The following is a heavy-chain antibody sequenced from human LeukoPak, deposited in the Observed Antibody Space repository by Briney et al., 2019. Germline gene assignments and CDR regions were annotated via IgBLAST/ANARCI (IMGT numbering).Heavy chain of an antibody. V-gene: IGHV4-39*07. CDR3: ARGNILTGYCFDF. J-gene: IGHJ4*02. Sequence: KPSETLSLTCTVSGDSISSSSYYWGWIRQPPGKGLEWIGSIYYSGSTYYNPSLKSRATISTDTSKNQFSLRLSSVTAADTAVYYCARGNILTGYCFDFWGQGALVTVSS. CDR1: GDSISSSSYY. D-gene: IGHD3-9*01. CDR2: IYYSGST.